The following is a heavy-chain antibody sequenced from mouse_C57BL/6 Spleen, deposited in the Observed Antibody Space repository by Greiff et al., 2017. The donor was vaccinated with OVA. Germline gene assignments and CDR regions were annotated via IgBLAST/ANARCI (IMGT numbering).Heavy chain of an antibody. D-gene: IGHD1-1*01. J-gene: IGHJ4*01. CDR3: ARNYSSSYYTMDY. CDR1: GFSLTSYG. CDR2: IWSGGST. Sequence: VQLQQSGPGLVQPSQSLSISCTVSGFSLTSYGVHWVRQSPGKGLEWLGVIWSGGSTDYNAAFIARLGISKDNSKSQIFYKMNSLQADDTAIYYYARNYSSSYYTMDYWGHGTSVTVSS. V-gene: IGHV2-2*01.